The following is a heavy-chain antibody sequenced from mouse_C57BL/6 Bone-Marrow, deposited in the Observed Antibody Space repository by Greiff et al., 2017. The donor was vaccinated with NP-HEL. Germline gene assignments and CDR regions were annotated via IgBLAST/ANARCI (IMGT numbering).Heavy chain of an antibody. CDR2: ISSGGSYN. CDR1: GFTFSSYG. CDR3: ARRYYDYAWFAY. J-gene: IGHJ3*01. V-gene: IGHV5-6*02. Sequence: DVKLVESGGDLVKPGGSLKLSCAASGFTFSSYGMSWVRQTPDKRLEWVATISSGGSYNYYPDSVKGRFTIARDNAKNTLYLQMSSLKSEDTAMYYCARRYYDYAWFAYWGQGTLVTVSA. D-gene: IGHD2-4*01.